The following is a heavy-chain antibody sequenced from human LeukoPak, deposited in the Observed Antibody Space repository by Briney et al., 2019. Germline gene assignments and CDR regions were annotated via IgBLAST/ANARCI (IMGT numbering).Heavy chain of an antibody. CDR1: GSSISSGHY. CDR2: ISHNGNT. V-gene: IGHV4-38-2*01. Sequence: AETLSLTCAVSGSSISSGHYWGWIRQPPGKGLGWIASISHNGNTYYSPSVKSRVTISKDTSKNQFSLYLLSVAAADTAVYYCTRSPPGDYEYFLHSGPGNLVTVSS. D-gene: IGHD4-17*01. CDR3: TRSPPGDYEYFLH. J-gene: IGHJ1*01.